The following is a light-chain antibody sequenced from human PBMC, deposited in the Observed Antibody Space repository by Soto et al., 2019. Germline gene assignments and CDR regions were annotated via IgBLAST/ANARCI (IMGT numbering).Light chain of an antibody. CDR1: SSNIGSNY. V-gene: IGLV1-47*01. CDR3: AAWDDSLRV. Sequence: QSVLTQPPSASGTPGQRVTISCSGSSSNIGSNYVYWYQQLPGTAPKLLIYRNNQRPSGVPDRFSGSKSGTSASLAISGLRSEDEADYYCAAWDDSLRVFVGGTKLTVL. J-gene: IGLJ3*02. CDR2: RNN.